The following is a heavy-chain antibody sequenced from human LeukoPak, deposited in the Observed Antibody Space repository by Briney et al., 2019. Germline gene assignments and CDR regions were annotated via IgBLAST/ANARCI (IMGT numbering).Heavy chain of an antibody. D-gene: IGHD6-19*01. V-gene: IGHV1-2*02. CDR2: INPNSGGT. Sequence: ASVKVSCKASGYTFTGYYMHWVRQAPGQGLEWMGWINPNSGGTNYAQKVQGRVTMTTDTSTSTAYVELRSLRSDDTAVYYCGRAPVAVAGAALWYWGQGTRVTVSS. CDR3: GRAPVAVAGAALWY. J-gene: IGHJ4*02. CDR1: GYTFTGYY.